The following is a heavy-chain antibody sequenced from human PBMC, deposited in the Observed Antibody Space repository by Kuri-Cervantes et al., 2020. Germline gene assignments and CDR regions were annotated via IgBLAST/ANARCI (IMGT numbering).Heavy chain of an antibody. Sequence: GGSLRLSCAASGFTFRNYGMHWVRQAPGKGLEWLAVIWYDGSNKYYADSVKGRFTFSRDNSKNTLYLQMNSLRAEDTAVYYCARVEWATIYFDYWGQGTLVTVSS. D-gene: IGHD1-26*01. CDR1: GFTFRNYG. CDR2: IWYDGSNK. V-gene: IGHV3-33*01. CDR3: ARVEWATIYFDY. J-gene: IGHJ4*02.